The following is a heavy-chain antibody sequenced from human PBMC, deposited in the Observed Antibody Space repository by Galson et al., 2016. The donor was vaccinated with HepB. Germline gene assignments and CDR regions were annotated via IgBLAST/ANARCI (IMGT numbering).Heavy chain of an antibody. CDR1: GYTFTSYA. D-gene: IGHD6-13*01. J-gene: IGHJ4*01. Sequence: SVKVSCKASGYTFTSYAMHWVRQAPGQRLEWMGWINAGNGYTKYSQRFQGRVTTTRDTSASTAYMELSSLRSEDAAVYYCARGSSWYPHFDYWGHGTLVTVSS. CDR3: ARGSSWYPHFDY. V-gene: IGHV1-3*01. CDR2: INAGNGYT.